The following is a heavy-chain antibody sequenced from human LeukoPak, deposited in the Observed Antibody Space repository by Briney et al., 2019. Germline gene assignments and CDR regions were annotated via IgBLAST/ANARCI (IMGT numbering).Heavy chain of an antibody. CDR1: GFAFSGYE. D-gene: IGHD3-3*01. CDR2: ISRSGTII. J-gene: IGHJ4*02. Sequence: GGSLRLSCAASGFAFSGYEMNWVRQAPGKGLEWVSYISRSGTIISYADSVKGRFTISRDNAKNSLYLQMNSLRAEDTAVYYCARERDDYYFDYWGQGTLVTVSS. CDR3: ARERDDYYFDY. V-gene: IGHV3-48*03.